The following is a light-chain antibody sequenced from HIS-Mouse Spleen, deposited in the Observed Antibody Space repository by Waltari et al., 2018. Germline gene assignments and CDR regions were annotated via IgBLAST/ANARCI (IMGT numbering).Light chain of an antibody. V-gene: IGKV3-11*01. Sequence: EIVLTQSPALSLSPGERATLSCRASQSVSSYLAWYQQKPGQAPRLLIYDASNRATGIPARFSGSGSGTDFTLTISSLEPEDFAVYYCQQRSNWPPYTFGQGTKLEIK. CDR2: DAS. J-gene: IGKJ2*01. CDR3: QQRSNWPPYT. CDR1: QSVSSY.